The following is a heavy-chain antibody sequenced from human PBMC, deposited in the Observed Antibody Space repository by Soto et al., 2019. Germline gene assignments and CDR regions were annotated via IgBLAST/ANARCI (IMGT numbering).Heavy chain of an antibody. CDR2: TIPLLNVA. CDR1: GGTFSTST. D-gene: IGHD5-12*01. Sequence: QVQLVQSGAEVKKPGSSVKVSCKASGGTFSTSTFTWVRQAPGQGLEWMGRTIPLLNVADYAQDFQGRLTITADRSTSTAXMELTSLTSKDTAVYYCARDSPIGSTFSGYDAIDSWGQGTLVTVSS. V-gene: IGHV1-69*08. CDR3: ARDSPIGSTFSGYDAIDS. J-gene: IGHJ4*02.